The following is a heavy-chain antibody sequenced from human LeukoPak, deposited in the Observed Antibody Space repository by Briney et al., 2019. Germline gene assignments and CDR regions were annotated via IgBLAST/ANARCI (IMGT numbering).Heavy chain of an antibody. CDR2: IQYDASYD. CDR3: AKDFRVGARSFDY. Sequence: GRSLRLSCAASGFTFSTYAMHWVRQAPGKGLEWVSFIQYDASYDLYSDSVRGRFTISRDNSKNILYLQMNSLRTEDSAVYFCAKDFRVGARSFDYWGQGTLVTVSS. CDR1: GFTFSTYA. D-gene: IGHD1-26*01. J-gene: IGHJ4*02. V-gene: IGHV3-30*04.